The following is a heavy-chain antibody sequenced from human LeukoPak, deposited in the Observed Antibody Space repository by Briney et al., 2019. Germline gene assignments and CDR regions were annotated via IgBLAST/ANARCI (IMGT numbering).Heavy chain of an antibody. CDR3: ARGHRVGDNAAFDI. CDR1: GFTFDDYA. D-gene: IGHD5-24*01. J-gene: IGHJ3*02. Sequence: PGGSLRLSCAASGFTFDDYAMSGVRQGPGKGLEWVSGIIWSGAVTTYADSVKGRFTVSRDNAKSSLYLQMNSLRAEDTALYYCARGHRVGDNAAFDIWGHGRMVTVSS. V-gene: IGHV3-20*04. CDR2: IIWSGAVT.